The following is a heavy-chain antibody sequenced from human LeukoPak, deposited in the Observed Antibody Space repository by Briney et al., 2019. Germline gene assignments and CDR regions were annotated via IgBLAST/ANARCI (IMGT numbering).Heavy chain of an antibody. Sequence: SQTLSLTCAVSGGSISSGGYSWSWIRPPPGQGLEWIGYIYHSGGTYYNPSLKSRVTISVDRSKNQFSLKLSSVTAADTAVYYCASSWYRRCLDYWGQGTLVTVSS. V-gene: IGHV4-30-2*01. CDR2: IYHSGGT. CDR1: GGSISSGGYS. CDR3: ASSWYRRCLDY. D-gene: IGHD6-13*01. J-gene: IGHJ4*02.